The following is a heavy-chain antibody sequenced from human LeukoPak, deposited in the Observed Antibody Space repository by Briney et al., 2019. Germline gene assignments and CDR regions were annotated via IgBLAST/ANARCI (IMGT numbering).Heavy chain of an antibody. CDR2: IYYSGST. V-gene: IGHV4-59*08. CDR3: ALGYCGGDCYAAEYFQH. J-gene: IGHJ1*01. D-gene: IGHD2-21*02. Sequence: SETLSLTCTVSGGSISSYYWSWIRQPPGKGLEWIGYIYYSGSTNYNPSLKSRVTISVDTSNNQFSLKLSSVTAADTAVYYCALGYCGGDCYAAEYFQHWGQGTLVTVSS. CDR1: GGSISSYY.